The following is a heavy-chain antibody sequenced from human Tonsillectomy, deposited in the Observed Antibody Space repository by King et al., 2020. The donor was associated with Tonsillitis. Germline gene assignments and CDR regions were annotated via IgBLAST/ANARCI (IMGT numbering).Heavy chain of an antibody. CDR3: ATNAVADDTSAYRDFRH. D-gene: IGHD2-8*01. V-gene: IGHV1-2*02. CDR1: GNTFTGHV. Sequence: IQLVQSGAELRKPGASVTVSCRTSGNTFTGHVVHWVRQAPGQGLEWMGWINPTTGDTQYAPKFQGAVTMSGDVSITTAYMGLSGLRPDDTAVYYCATNAVADDTSAYRDFRHWGQGTLVTVSS. J-gene: IGHJ1*01. CDR2: INPTTGDT.